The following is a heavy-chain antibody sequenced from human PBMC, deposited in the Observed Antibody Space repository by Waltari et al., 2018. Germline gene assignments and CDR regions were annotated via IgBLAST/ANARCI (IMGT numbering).Heavy chain of an antibody. CDR1: GYTFTSYD. V-gene: IGHV1-8*03. CDR3: ARVQRYYDFWSGYSNDAFDI. Sequence: QVQLVQSGAEVKKPGASVKVSCKASGYTFTSYDINWVRPATGQGLEGMGWMNPNSGNTGYAQKFQGRVTITRNTSISTAYMELSSLRSEDTAVYYCARVQRYYDFWSGYSNDAFDIWGQGTMVTVSS. CDR2: MNPNSGNT. D-gene: IGHD3-3*01. J-gene: IGHJ3*02.